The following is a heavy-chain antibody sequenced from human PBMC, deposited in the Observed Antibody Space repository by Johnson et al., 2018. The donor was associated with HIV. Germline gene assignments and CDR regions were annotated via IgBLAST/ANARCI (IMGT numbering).Heavy chain of an antibody. J-gene: IGHJ3*02. Sequence: VQLVESGGTLIQPGGSLRLSCAVSGFTVSSNYMSWVRQAPGKGLEWVSTVYSGGSTYYADSVKGRCTISRDNSKNTLHLQMKSLRAEDTAVYYCARILVGTMVRGVSLHDAFDIWGQGTMVTVSS. CDR2: VYSGGST. CDR3: ARILVGTMVRGVSLHDAFDI. CDR1: GFTVSSNY. D-gene: IGHD3-10*01. V-gene: IGHV3-53*01.